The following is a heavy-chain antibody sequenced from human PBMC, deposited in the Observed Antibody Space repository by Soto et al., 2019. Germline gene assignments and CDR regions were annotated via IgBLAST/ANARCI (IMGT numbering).Heavy chain of an antibody. J-gene: IGHJ6*02. CDR2: IIPIFGTA. V-gene: IGHV1-69*13. CDR3: ARNRNYYYYGMDV. Sequence: ASVKVSCKASGGTFSSYAISWVRQAPGQGLEWMGGIIPIFGTANYAQKFQGRVTITADESTSTAYMELSSPRSEDTAVYYCARNRNYYYYGMDVWGQGTTVTVSS. CDR1: GGTFSSYA.